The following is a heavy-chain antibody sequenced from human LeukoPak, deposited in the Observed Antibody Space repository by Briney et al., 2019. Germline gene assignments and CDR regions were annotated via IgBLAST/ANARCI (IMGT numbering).Heavy chain of an antibody. CDR3: AGDSSGYPSYHFDS. D-gene: IGHD3-3*01. V-gene: IGHV1-69*05. CDR2: TIPVVGTA. J-gene: IGHJ4*02. CDR1: GGTFRDYA. Sequence: GASVKVSCKASGGTFRDYAINWVRQAPGQGLEWMGGTIPVVGTANYAQIFQGRVTVTTDESTNTAYMEVRSLRSDDTAVYYCAGDSSGYPSYHFDSWGQGTLVTVSS.